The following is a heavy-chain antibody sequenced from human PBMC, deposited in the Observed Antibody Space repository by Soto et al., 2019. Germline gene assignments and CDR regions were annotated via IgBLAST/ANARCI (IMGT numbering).Heavy chain of an antibody. CDR3: ARRSTVTYDY. Sequence: QLQLQESGPELVKPSETLSLNCTVSGGSLTSNSYYWGWIRQPPGKGLEWIGSLYYSQSTYFNPSLKSRVTISVETSKNQYSLNLSAGTAEDTAVYYCARRSTVTYDYWGQGILVTVSS. CDR1: GGSLTSNSYY. V-gene: IGHV4-39*01. CDR2: LYYSQST. J-gene: IGHJ4*02. D-gene: IGHD4-17*01.